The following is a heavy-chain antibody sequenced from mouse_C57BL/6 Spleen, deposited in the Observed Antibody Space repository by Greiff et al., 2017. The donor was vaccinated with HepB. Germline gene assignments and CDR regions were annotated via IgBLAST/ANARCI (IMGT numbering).Heavy chain of an antibody. CDR3: ATHYVDY. J-gene: IGHJ2*01. Sequence: ESGPELVKPGASVKISCKASGYAFSSSWMNWVKQRPGKGLEWIGRIYPGDGDTNYNGKFKGKATLTADKSSSTAYMQLSSLTSEDSAVYFCATHYVDYWGQGTTLTVSS. CDR2: IYPGDGDT. CDR1: GYAFSSSW. V-gene: IGHV1-82*01.